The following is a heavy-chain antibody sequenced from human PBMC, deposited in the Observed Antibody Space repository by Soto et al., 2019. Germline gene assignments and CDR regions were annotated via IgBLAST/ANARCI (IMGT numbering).Heavy chain of an antibody. D-gene: IGHD1-26*01. Sequence: SQTLSLTCGISGDSVSSNSAAWNWLRQSPSRGLEWLGRTYYRSKWYNDYAVSVESRITINPDTSKNHFSLQLNFVTPEDTAVYFCARGEQYSGRIFDYWGQGTLVTVSS. J-gene: IGHJ4*02. CDR2: TYYRSKWYN. CDR3: ARGEQYSGRIFDY. CDR1: GDSVSSNSAA. V-gene: IGHV6-1*01.